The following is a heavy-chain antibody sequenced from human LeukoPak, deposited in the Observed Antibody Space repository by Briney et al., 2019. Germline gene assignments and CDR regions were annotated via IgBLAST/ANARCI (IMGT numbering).Heavy chain of an antibody. D-gene: IGHD4-23*01. CDR2: ISSSGRTT. Sequence: GGSLRLSCAASGFTFSSYEMNWVRQAPGKGLEWVSYISSSGRTTYYADSVRGRFTFSRDNAKNSLFLQINSLRAEDTAVYYCAKGGGGAYYYYYYMDVWGKGTTVTISS. V-gene: IGHV3-48*03. CDR1: GFTFSSYE. J-gene: IGHJ6*03. CDR3: AKGGGGAYYYYYYMDV.